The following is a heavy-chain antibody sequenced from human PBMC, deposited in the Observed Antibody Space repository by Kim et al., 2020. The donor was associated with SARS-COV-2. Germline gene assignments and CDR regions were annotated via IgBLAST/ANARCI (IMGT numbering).Heavy chain of an antibody. Sequence: GGSLRLSCAASGFSFSIYWTHWVRQVPGKGLVWVSRINSAGTRTTYADSVKGRFTISRDYAKNTVYLQMNSLRAEDTAVYYCAREGYNWNDAFDIWGQGTGVTVSS. D-gene: IGHD1-20*01. CDR2: INSAGTRT. V-gene: IGHV3-74*01. CDR1: GFSFSIYW. J-gene: IGHJ3*02. CDR3: AREGYNWNDAFDI.